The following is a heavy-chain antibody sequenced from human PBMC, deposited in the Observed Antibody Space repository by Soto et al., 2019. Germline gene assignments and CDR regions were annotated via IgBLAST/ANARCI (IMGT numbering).Heavy chain of an antibody. CDR3: ATRSPAFDY. CDR1: GGTFSRYS. Sequence: SVKVSCKASGGTFSRYSITWVRQAPGHGLEWIGRIIPIFGIASYAQKFQGRVTITADESTSTAYMELRSLRSDDTAVYYCATRSPAFDYWGQGTLVTVSS. J-gene: IGHJ4*02. V-gene: IGHV1-69*02. CDR2: IIPIFGIA.